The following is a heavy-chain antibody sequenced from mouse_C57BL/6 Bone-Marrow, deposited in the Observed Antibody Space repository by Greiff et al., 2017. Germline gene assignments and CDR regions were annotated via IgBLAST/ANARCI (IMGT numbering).Heavy chain of an antibody. CDR1: GYTFTSYG. J-gene: IGHJ4*01. Sequence: QVQLQQSGAELARPGASVKLSCKASGYTFTSYGISWVKQRTGQGLEWIGEIYPRSGNPYYNEKFKGKATLTADKSSSTAYMELRSLTSEDSAVYFCASRVFYYYGSSLYAMDYWGQGTSVTVSS. CDR2: IYPRSGNP. D-gene: IGHD1-1*01. V-gene: IGHV1-81*01. CDR3: ASRVFYYYGSSLYAMDY.